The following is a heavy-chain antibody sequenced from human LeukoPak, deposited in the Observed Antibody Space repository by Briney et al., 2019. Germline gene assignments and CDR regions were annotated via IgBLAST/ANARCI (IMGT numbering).Heavy chain of an antibody. J-gene: IGHJ4*02. CDR2: ISWNSGSI. V-gene: IGHV3-9*01. CDR1: GFTFDDYA. D-gene: IGHD3-22*01. Sequence: GGSLRLSCAASGFTFDDYAMHWVRQAPGKGLEWGSGISWNSGSIGYADSVKGRFTISRDNAKNSLYLQMNSLRAEDTALYYCAKPQYYYDSSGYYFDYSGQGTLVTVSS. CDR3: AKPQYYYDSSGYYFDY.